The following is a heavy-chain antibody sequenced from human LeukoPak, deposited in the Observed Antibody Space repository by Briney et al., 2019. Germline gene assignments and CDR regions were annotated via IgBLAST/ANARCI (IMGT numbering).Heavy chain of an antibody. V-gene: IGHV3-30*18. Sequence: PGGSLRLSCAASGFTFSSFGMHWVRQAPGKGPEWLALISSDGSNKYYADSVKGRFTISRDNSKNTVDLQMNSLRAEDTALYHCEKDLGGIYYGGGQHYYFDYWGQGTLVTASS. CDR3: EKDLGGIYYGGGQHYYFDY. CDR1: GFTFSSFG. D-gene: IGHD3-10*01. CDR2: ISSDGSNK. J-gene: IGHJ4*02.